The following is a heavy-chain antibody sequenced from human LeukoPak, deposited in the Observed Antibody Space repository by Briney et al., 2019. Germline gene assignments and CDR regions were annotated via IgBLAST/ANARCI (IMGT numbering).Heavy chain of an antibody. CDR2: MNPNSGNT. Sequence: ASVKVSCKASGYTFTSYDINWVRQATGQGLEWMGWMNPNSGNTGYAQKFQGRVTMTRNTSISTAYMELSSLRSEDTAVYYCARVVQARYYGSGSYYDFDYWGQGTLVTVSS. CDR1: GYTFTSYD. CDR3: ARVVQARYYGSGSYYDFDY. V-gene: IGHV1-8*01. J-gene: IGHJ4*02. D-gene: IGHD3-10*01.